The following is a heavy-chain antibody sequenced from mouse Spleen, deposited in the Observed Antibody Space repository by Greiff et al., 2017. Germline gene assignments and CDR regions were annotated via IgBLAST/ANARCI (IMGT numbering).Heavy chain of an antibody. D-gene: IGHD2-4*01. CDR3: ARGSYDYMGC. CDR2: ISSGGSYT. V-gene: IGHV5-9-4*01. J-gene: IGHJ4*01. CDR1: GFTFSSYA. Sequence: EVQLVESGGGLVKPGGSLKLSCAASGFTFSSYAMSWVRQSPEKRLEWVAEISSGGSYTYYPDTVPGRFTISRDNAKSTLYLEMSSLRSEDTAMYYCARGSYDYMGCWGQRTSVTVSS.